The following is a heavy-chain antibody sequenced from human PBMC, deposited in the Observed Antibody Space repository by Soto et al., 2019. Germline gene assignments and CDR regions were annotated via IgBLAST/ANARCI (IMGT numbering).Heavy chain of an antibody. CDR2: ISGSGGST. D-gene: IGHD4-17*01. Sequence: GGSLRLSCAASGFTFSTYWMDWVRQAPGKGLEWVSAISGSGGSTYYADSVKGRFTISRDSSKNTLYLPMHSLRAEHTPVYYCAKAPYSTVVTPFDYWGQGTLVTVSS. CDR3: AKAPYSTVVTPFDY. V-gene: IGHV3-23*01. CDR1: GFTFSTYW. J-gene: IGHJ4*02.